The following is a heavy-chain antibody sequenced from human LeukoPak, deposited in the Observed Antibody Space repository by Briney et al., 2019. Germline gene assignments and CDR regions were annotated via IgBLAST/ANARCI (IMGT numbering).Heavy chain of an antibody. V-gene: IGHV3-53*01. J-gene: IGHJ4*02. CDR2: IYSGGST. D-gene: IGHD3-10*01. CDR1: GFTVSSNY. Sequence: GGSLRLSCAASGFTVSSNYMSWVRQAPGKGLEWVSVIYSGGSTYYADSVKGRFTISRDNSKNTLYLQMNSLRAEDTAVYYCTTRMVRGVIHFDYWGQGTLVTVSS. CDR3: TTRMVRGVIHFDY.